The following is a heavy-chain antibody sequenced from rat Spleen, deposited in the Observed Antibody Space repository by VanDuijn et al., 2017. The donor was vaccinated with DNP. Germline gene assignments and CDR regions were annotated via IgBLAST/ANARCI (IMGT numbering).Heavy chain of an antibody. CDR2: ISSGGST. D-gene: IGHD1-5*01. CDR1: GLSLTSYG. J-gene: IGHJ2*01. CDR3: VRGTSTDYFDY. Sequence: QVQLKESGPGLVQPSQTLSLTCTVSGLSLTSYGVSWVRQPPGKGLEWIAAISSGGSTYYNSVLKSRLSISRDTSKSQVFLKMNSLQTDDTGTYYCVRGTSTDYFDYWGQGVMVTVSS. V-gene: IGHV2S12*01.